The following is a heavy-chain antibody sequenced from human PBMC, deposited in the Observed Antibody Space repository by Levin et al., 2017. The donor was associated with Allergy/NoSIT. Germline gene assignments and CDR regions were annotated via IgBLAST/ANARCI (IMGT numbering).Heavy chain of an antibody. Sequence: SETLSLTCTVSGDSISPYYWSWIRQPPGRGLEWIGYIYYSGGTNYNPSLKSRVTISVDTSKNQFFLKLSSVIAADTAVYCCARVDSGAYFRSSWYFDLWGRGTLVTVSS. CDR3: ARVDSGAYFRSSWYFDL. J-gene: IGHJ2*01. CDR1: GDSISPYY. V-gene: IGHV4-59*01. CDR2: IYYSGGT. D-gene: IGHD3-22*01.